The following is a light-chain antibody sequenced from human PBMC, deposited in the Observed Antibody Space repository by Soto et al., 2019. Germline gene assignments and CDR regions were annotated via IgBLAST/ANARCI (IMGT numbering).Light chain of an antibody. J-gene: IGKJ3*01. CDR2: DAS. V-gene: IGKV3-11*01. CDR3: QQRSNWPRFT. Sequence: EIVLTQSPATLSLSPGERATLSCRASQSVSSYLAWYQQKPGQAPRLLIYDASNRATGIPARFSGSGSGTDFTLTISSLEPEDFAVYYCQQRSNWPRFTF. CDR1: QSVSSY.